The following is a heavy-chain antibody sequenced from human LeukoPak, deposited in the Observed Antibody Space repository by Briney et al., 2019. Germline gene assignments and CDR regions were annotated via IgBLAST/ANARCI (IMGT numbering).Heavy chain of an antibody. Sequence: PSETLSLTCAVYGGSFSGYYWSWIRQPPGKGLEWIGEINHSGSTNYNPSLKSRVTISVDTSKNQFSLKLSSVTAADTAVYYCARHSYGDYVVDYWGQGTLVTVSS. V-gene: IGHV4-34*01. CDR2: INHSGST. D-gene: IGHD4-17*01. CDR3: ARHSYGDYVVDY. CDR1: GGSFSGYY. J-gene: IGHJ4*02.